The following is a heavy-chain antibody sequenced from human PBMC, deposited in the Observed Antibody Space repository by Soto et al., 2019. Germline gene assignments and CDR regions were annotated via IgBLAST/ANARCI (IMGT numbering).Heavy chain of an antibody. D-gene: IGHD6-13*01. CDR3: ASIIEAAGSNDY. CDR2: ISAYNGNT. CDR1: GYTFTSYG. J-gene: IGHJ4*02. V-gene: IGHV1-18*01. Sequence: ASVKVSCKASGYTFTSYGISWVRQAPGQGLEWMGWISAYNGNTNYAQKLQGRVTMTTDTSTSTAYMELRSLRSDDTAVYYCASIIEAAGSNDYWGQGTLVTVSS.